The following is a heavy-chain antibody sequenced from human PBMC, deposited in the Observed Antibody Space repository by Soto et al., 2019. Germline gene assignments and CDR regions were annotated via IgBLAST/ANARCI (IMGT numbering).Heavy chain of an antibody. J-gene: IGHJ4*02. CDR1: GFTFSSYG. Sequence: SLRLSCASSGFTFSSYGMHWVRQAPGKGLEWVAVISYDGSNKYYADSVKGRFTISRDNSKNTLYLQMNSLESEDTAVYYCSRDDSDWFFNWGRGTLVTVSS. CDR2: ISYDGSNK. V-gene: IGHV3-30*03. CDR3: SRDDSDWFFN. D-gene: IGHD3-9*01.